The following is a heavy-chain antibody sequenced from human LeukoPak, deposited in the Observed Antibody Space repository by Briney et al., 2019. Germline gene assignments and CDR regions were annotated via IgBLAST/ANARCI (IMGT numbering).Heavy chain of an antibody. CDR1: GGSISSGSYY. Sequence: PSETLSLTCTVSGGSISSGSYYWSWIRQPAGKGLEWIGRIYTSGSTNYNSSLKSRVTISVDTSKNQFYLKLSSVTAADTAVYYCARGSYYDSSGYFEYFQHWGQGTLVTVSS. CDR2: IYTSGST. J-gene: IGHJ1*01. D-gene: IGHD3-22*01. V-gene: IGHV4-61*02. CDR3: ARGSYYDSSGYFEYFQH.